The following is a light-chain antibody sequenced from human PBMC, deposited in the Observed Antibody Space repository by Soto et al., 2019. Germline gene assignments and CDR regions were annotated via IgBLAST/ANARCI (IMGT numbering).Light chain of an antibody. V-gene: IGLV2-14*01. Sequence: QSALTQPASVTGSPGQSITISCTGTSSDVGGYNYVSWYQQHPGKAPKLMIYDVSSRPSGVSNRFSGSKSGNTASLTISGRQAEDEADYYCCSYTATSTLLVFGGGTTLTVL. CDR1: SSDVGGYNY. CDR3: CSYTATSTLLV. CDR2: DVS. J-gene: IGLJ3*02.